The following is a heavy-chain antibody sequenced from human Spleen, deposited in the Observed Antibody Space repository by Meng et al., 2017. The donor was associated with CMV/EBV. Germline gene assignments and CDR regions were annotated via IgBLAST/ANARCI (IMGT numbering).Heavy chain of an antibody. V-gene: IGHV3-7*01. CDR1: GFTFSSYW. CDR2: IKQDGSEK. Sequence: GGSLRLSCAVSGFTFSSYWMSWVRQAPGRGLEWVTNIKQDGSEKYYVDSVKGRFTISRDNAKNSLYLQMNSLTDEDTAVYYCAREGIVGATFYWGQGTLVTVSS. D-gene: IGHD1-26*01. J-gene: IGHJ4*02. CDR3: AREGIVGATFY.